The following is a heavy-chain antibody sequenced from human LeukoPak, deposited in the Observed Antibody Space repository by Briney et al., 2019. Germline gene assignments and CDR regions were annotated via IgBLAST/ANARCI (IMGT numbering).Heavy chain of an antibody. J-gene: IGHJ6*02. CDR3: ARHFGAVEASGYYGMDG. Sequence: AETLSLTCTVSGGSISSYYWRWIRQPPGKGLEWIGYIYYSGSTNYNPYVKSRVTISVVTSNNQFSLKLSSVTAADTAVYYCARHFGAVEASGYYGMDGWGQGTTVTVSS. CDR2: IYYSGST. D-gene: IGHD3-10*01. CDR1: GGSISSYY. V-gene: IGHV4-59*08.